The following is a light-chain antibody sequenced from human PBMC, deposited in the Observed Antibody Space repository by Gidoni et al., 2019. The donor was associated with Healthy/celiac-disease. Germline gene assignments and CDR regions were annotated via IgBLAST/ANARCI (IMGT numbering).Light chain of an antibody. J-gene: IGLJ2*01. CDR1: SSNIGSNT. Sequence: QSVLTQPPSASGPPGQRVTLSCSGSSSNIGSNTVNWYQQLPGTAPKRLIYSNKQRPSGVPDRCSGSKSGTSASLAISGLQSEDEADYYCAAWDDSLNGPVFGGGTKLTVL. CDR2: SNK. V-gene: IGLV1-44*01. CDR3: AAWDDSLNGPV.